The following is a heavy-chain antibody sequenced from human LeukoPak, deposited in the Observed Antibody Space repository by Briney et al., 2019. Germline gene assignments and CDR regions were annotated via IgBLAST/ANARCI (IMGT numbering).Heavy chain of an antibody. V-gene: IGHV3-21*01. CDR2: ISSSSSYI. Sequence: GGSLRLSCAASGFTFSSYSMNWVRQAPGKGLEWVSSISSSSSYIYYADSVKGRFTISRDNAKNTLYLQMNSLRAEDTAVYYCARVPYSGYEKPEVGANYYFDYWGQGTLVTVSS. J-gene: IGHJ4*02. CDR3: ARVPYSGYEKPEVGANYYFDY. CDR1: GFTFSSYS. D-gene: IGHD5-12*01.